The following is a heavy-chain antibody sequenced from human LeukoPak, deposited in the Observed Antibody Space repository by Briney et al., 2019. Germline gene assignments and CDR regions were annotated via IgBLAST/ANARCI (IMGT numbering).Heavy chain of an antibody. J-gene: IGHJ3*02. D-gene: IGHD3-22*01. CDR2: IYPGDSDT. Sequence: GESRKISCKGSGSRFTNYWIGGVRQMPGKGLEWMGIIYPGDSDTTYSPSFQGQVTISADKSISTAYLQWSSLKASDTAMYYCARSYYYDSSAYYQGAFDIWGQGTMVTVS. CDR1: GSRFTNYW. V-gene: IGHV5-51*01. CDR3: ARSYYYDSSAYYQGAFDI.